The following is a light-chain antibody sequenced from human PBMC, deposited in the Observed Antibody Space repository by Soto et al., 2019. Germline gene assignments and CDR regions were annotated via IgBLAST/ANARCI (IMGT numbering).Light chain of an antibody. Sequence: SYELTQPPSVSVAPGKTAGITCGGNNVGSKSVHWYQQKSGQARVLVIYYDSDRPSGIPERFSGSNTGNTATLTISRVEAGDEADYYCQVWDSSSDHPVFGGGTKLTVL. CDR3: QVWDSSSDHPV. CDR1: NVGSKS. CDR2: YDS. V-gene: IGLV3-21*04. J-gene: IGLJ2*01.